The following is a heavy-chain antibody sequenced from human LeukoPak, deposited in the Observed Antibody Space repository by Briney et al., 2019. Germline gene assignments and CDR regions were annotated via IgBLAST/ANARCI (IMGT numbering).Heavy chain of an antibody. CDR2: IISDGITT. CDR3: AADGEYAFLV. V-gene: IGHV3-74*01. Sequence: PGGSLRLSCAASGLTFHNTWMHWIRQAPGKGLVWVSRIISDGITTTYADFVKGRFTISRDNAKNTLYLQMNSLRADDTAVYYCAADGEYAFLVWGQGTMVTVSS. D-gene: IGHD2/OR15-2a*01. CDR1: GLTFHNTW. J-gene: IGHJ3*01.